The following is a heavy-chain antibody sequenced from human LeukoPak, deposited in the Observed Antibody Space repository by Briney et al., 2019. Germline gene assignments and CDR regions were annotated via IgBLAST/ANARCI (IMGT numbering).Heavy chain of an antibody. Sequence: PGGSLRLSCAASGFTVSNNYMSWVRQAPGKGLVWVSLIYSGGSTYYADSVKGRFTISRDNSKNTLFLQMNSLRVEDTAVYYCATYSSLDYWGQGILVTVSS. V-gene: IGHV3-53*01. CDR2: IYSGGST. J-gene: IGHJ4*02. CDR1: GFTVSNNY. D-gene: IGHD3-22*01. CDR3: ATYSSLDY.